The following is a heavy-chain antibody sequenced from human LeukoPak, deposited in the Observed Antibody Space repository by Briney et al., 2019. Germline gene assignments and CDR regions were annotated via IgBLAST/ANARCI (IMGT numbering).Heavy chain of an antibody. J-gene: IGHJ6*03. V-gene: IGHV3-30*02. D-gene: IGHD6-6*01. Sequence: GGSLRLSCAASGFTFSSYGMHWVRQAPGKGLEWVAFIRYDGSNKYYADSVKGRLTISRDNSKNTLYLQMNSLRAEDTAVYYCAKGDGSSANYYYYYMGVWGKGTTVTVSS. CDR1: GFTFSSYG. CDR2: IRYDGSNK. CDR3: AKGDGSSANYYYYYMGV.